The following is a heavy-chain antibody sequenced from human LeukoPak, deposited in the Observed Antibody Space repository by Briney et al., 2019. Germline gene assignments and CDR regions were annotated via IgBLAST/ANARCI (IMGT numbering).Heavy chain of an antibody. J-gene: IGHJ4*02. Sequence: GASVKVSCKASGYTFNTYGMNWVRQAPGQGLEWMGWINTNTGNPTYAQGFTGRFVFSLDTSVSTAYLQISSLKAEDIAVYYCARGSIGAPHHFDYWGQGTLVTVSS. CDR1: GYTFNTYG. D-gene: IGHD3-10*01. V-gene: IGHV7-4-1*02. CDR3: ARGSIGAPHHFDY. CDR2: INTNTGNP.